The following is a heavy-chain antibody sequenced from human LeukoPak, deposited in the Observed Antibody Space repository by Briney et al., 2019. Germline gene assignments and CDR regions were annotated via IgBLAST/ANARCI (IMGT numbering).Heavy chain of an antibody. CDR2: IYHSGST. V-gene: IGHV4-31*03. D-gene: IGHD6-13*01. CDR1: GGSFNSGGYY. Sequence: PSQTLSLTCTVSGGSFNSGGYYWSWIRQHPGKGLEWIGYIYHSGSTYYNPSLKSRITISVDTSKNQFSLKLSSVTAADTAVYYCATQRFSSSWYGDYYYYGMGVWGQGTTVTVSS. CDR3: ATQRFSSSWYGDYYYYGMGV. J-gene: IGHJ6*02.